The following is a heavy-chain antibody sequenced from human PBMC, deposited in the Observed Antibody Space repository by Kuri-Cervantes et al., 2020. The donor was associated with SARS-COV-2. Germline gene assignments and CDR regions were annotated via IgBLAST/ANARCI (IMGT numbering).Heavy chain of an antibody. CDR1: GGSFSGFY. Sequence: GGSLRLSCVVYGGSFSGFYWSWVRQASEKGLEWVGRIRSKANSYATAYAASVKGRFTISRDDSKNTAYLQMNSLKTEDTAVYYCTRPLTGLDDAFDIWGQGTMVTVSS. J-gene: IGHJ3*02. CDR2: IRSKANSYAT. D-gene: IGHD7-27*01. CDR3: TRPLTGLDDAFDI. V-gene: IGHV3-73*01.